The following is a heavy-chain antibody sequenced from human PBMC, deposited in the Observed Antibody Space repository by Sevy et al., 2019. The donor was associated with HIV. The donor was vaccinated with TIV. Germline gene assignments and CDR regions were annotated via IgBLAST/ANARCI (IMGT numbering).Heavy chain of an antibody. V-gene: IGHV3-53*01. CDR2: IYSGGST. Sequence: GGSLRLSCAASGFTVSSNYMSWVRQAPGKGLEWVSVIYSGGSTYYADSVKGRFTISRDNSMNTLYLQMNSLGAADTAVYYCASDIAAAGNVYWGQGTLVTVSS. CDR3: ASDIAAAGNVY. CDR1: GFTVSSNY. D-gene: IGHD6-13*01. J-gene: IGHJ4*02.